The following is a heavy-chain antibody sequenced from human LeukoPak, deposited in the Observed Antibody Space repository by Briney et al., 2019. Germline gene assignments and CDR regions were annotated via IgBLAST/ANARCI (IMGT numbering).Heavy chain of an antibody. CDR2: SSGNGGST. V-gene: IGHV3-23*01. J-gene: IGHJ3*02. D-gene: IGHD2-2*01. CDR1: GFTFTKSA. Sequence: PGGSLRLSCEASGFTFTKSAMHWVRLPPGKGLLWVAASSGNGGSTFYADSVRGRFTISRDNSKNTLYLQISSLRAEDTAVYYCAKDQEGVAVVLLHDAFDIWGQGTMVTVSS. CDR3: AKDQEGVAVVLLHDAFDI.